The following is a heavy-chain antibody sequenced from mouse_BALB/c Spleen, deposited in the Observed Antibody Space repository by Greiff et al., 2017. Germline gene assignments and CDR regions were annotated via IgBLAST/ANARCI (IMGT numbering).Heavy chain of an antibody. CDR3: ARWDGTWYFDV. V-gene: IGHV1-80*01. CDR2: IYPGDGDT. CDR1: GYAFSSYW. Sequence: VQLQQSGAELVRPGSSVKISCKASGYAFSSYWMNWVKQRPGQGLEWIGQIYPGDGDTNYNGKFKGKATLTADKSSSTAYMQLSSLTSEDSAVYFCARWDGTWYFDVWGAGTTVTVSS. D-gene: IGHD2-1*01. J-gene: IGHJ1*01.